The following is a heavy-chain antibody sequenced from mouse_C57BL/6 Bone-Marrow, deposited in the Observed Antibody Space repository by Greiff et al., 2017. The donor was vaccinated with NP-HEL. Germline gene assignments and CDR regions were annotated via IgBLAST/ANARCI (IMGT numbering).Heavy chain of an antibody. D-gene: IGHD1-1*01. CDR1: GIDFSRYW. J-gene: IGHJ2*01. CDR2: INPDSSTI. Sequence: EVKLVESGGGLVQPGGSLKLSCAASGIDFSRYWMSWVRRAPGKGLEWIGEINPDSSTINYAPSLKDKFIISRDNAKKTLDLQMSNVRSEDTARYNCASYYYGFDYWGQGTTLTVSS. V-gene: IGHV4-1*01. CDR3: ASYYYGFDY.